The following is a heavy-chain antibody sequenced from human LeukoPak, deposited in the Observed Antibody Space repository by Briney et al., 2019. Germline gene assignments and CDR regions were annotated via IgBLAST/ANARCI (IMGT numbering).Heavy chain of an antibody. J-gene: IGHJ5*02. Sequence: GGSLRLSCVGSGFNFDDYAMHWFRQAPGKGLEWVSGISWNSGSIGYADSVKGRFTISRDNAKNSLYLQMNSLRAEDTALYYCAKDISSGDYHLSGFDPWGQGTLVTVSS. V-gene: IGHV3-9*01. D-gene: IGHD4-17*01. CDR1: GFNFDDYA. CDR3: AKDISSGDYHLSGFDP. CDR2: ISWNSGSI.